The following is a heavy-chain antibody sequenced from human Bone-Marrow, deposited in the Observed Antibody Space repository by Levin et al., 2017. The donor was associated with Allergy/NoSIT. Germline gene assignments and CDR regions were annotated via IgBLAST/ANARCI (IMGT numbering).Heavy chain of an antibody. CDR1: GGSISSYY. CDR3: ARTHAAAGTALRFDY. J-gene: IGHJ4*02. CDR2: IYHSGSS. D-gene: IGHD6-13*01. Sequence: SSETLSLTCTISGGSISSYYWSWIRQPPGKGLEWIGYIYHSGSSNYNPSLKSRVTISVDTSKNQFSLKLSSVTAADTAVYYCARTHAAAGTALRFDYWGQGTLVTVSS. V-gene: IGHV4-59*13.